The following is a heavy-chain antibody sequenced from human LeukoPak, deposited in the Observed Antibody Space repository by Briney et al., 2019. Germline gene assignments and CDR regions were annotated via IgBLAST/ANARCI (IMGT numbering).Heavy chain of an antibody. D-gene: IGHD4-17*01. CDR2: IYYSGST. CDR3: ATYDYGGAFGI. CDR1: GGSISSYY. J-gene: IGHJ3*02. Sequence: PSETLSLTCTVSGGSISSYYWSWIRQPPGKGLEWIGYIYYSGSTNYNPSLKSRVTISVDTSKNQFSLKLSSVTAADTAVYYCATYDYGGAFGIWGQGTMVTVSS. V-gene: IGHV4-59*08.